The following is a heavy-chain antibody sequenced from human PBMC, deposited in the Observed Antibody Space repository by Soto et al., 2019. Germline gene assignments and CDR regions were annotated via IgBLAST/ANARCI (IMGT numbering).Heavy chain of an antibody. J-gene: IGHJ2*01. CDR1: GDSVSNSSAA. Sequence: SQTLSLTCVISGDSVSNSSAAWTWIRQSPSRGLEWLGRTYYRSRWYNDYAVSVKGRITINTDTSKNQFSLQMKSVTPEDTAVYYCARARADFDLWGRGTLVTVSS. CDR3: ARARADFDL. V-gene: IGHV6-1*01. CDR2: TYYRSRWYN.